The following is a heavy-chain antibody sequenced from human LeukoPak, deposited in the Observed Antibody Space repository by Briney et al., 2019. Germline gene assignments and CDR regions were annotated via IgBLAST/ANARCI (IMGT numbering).Heavy chain of an antibody. CDR3: ARGGGATRIDY. V-gene: IGHV4-61*02. CDR1: GDSIRSGTYY. CDR2: IYTSGST. D-gene: IGHD5-12*01. Sequence: SETLSLACSVSGDSIRSGTYYWSWIRQPAGKGLEWIGRIYTSGSTSYNPSLKSRVTISVDTSKNQFSLKLTSVTAADTAVYYCARGGGATRIDYWGQGTLVTVSS. J-gene: IGHJ4*02.